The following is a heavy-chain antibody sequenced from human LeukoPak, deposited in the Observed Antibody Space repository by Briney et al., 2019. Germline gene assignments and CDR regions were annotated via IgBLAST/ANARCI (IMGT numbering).Heavy chain of an antibody. CDR2: IYHSGST. Sequence: SETLSLTCAVSGGSISSGGYSWSWIRQPPGKGLEWIGYIYHSGSTYYNPSLKSRVTISVDRSKSQFSLKLSSVTAADTAVYYCVRAFGLREAIDYWGQGTLVTVSS. CDR1: GGSISSGGYS. J-gene: IGHJ4*02. D-gene: IGHD3/OR15-3a*01. CDR3: VRAFGLREAIDY. V-gene: IGHV4-30-2*01.